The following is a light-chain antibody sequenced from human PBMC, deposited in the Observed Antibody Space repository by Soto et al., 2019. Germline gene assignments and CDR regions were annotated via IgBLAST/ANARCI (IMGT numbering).Light chain of an antibody. CDR2: GNI. Sequence: SALTQPPSVSGAPGQRVTISCTGSSSNIGAGYDVHWYRQLSGTAPTVLIYGNINRPSGVPDRFSASKSGTSAPLAITGLQAEDEADYYCQSYDNNLVVFGGGTKVTVL. J-gene: IGLJ2*01. CDR1: SSNIGAGYD. CDR3: QSYDNNLVV. V-gene: IGLV1-40*01.